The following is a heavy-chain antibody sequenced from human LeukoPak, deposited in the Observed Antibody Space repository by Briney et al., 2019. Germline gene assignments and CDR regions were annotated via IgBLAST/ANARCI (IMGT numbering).Heavy chain of an antibody. J-gene: IGHJ4*02. D-gene: IGHD3-22*01. Sequence: GGSLRLSCAASGFTFSDYYMSWVRQARGEGMEGVSYISSSGSTIYYADSVKGRFTISSDNAKTSLYLQMNSLRAEDTAVYYCARDDSSSGSIDYWGQGTLVTVSS. V-gene: IGHV3-11*04. CDR1: GFTFSDYY. CDR3: ARDDSSSGSIDY. CDR2: ISSSGSTI.